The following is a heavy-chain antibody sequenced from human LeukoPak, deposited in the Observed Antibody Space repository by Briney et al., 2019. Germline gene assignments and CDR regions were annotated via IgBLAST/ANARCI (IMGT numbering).Heavy chain of an antibody. CDR2: FDPEDGET. Sequence: GASVKVSCKVSGYTLTELSMHWVRQAPGKGLEWMGGFDPEDGETIYAQKFQGRVTMTGDTSTDTAYMELSSLRSEDTAVYYCATKGYCSGGSCYPDYWGQGTLVTVSS. J-gene: IGHJ4*02. CDR1: GYTLTELS. D-gene: IGHD2-15*01. V-gene: IGHV1-24*01. CDR3: ATKGYCSGGSCYPDY.